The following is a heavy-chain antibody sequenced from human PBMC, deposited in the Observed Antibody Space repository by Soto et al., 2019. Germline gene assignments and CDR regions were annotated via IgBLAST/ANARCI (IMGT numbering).Heavy chain of an antibody. CDR3: AREGLSGGWFDP. V-gene: IGHV3-48*02. D-gene: IGHD7-27*01. CDR1: GLTFSNYA. Sequence: GGSLRLSCATSGLTFSNYAMSWVRQAPGGGLEWVSSMSGSSSTIYYADSVKGRFTISKDNAKNSLYLQMNSLRDEDTAVYYCAREGLSGGWFDPWGQGTLVTVSS. J-gene: IGHJ5*02. CDR2: MSGSSSTI.